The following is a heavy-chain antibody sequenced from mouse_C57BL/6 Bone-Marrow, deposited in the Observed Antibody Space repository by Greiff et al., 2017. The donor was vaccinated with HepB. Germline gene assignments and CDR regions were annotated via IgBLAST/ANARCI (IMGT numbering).Heavy chain of an antibody. CDR3: ARGHYDDPDAY. V-gene: IGHV7-1*01. Sequence: EVKLEESGGGLVQSGRSLRLSCATSGFTFSDFYMEWVRQAPGKGLEWIAASRNKANDYTTEYSASVKGRFIVSRDTSQSILYLQMNALRAEDTAIYYCARGHYDDPDAYWGQGTRVTVSA. CDR1: GFTFSDFY. CDR2: SRNKANDYTT. J-gene: IGHJ3*01. D-gene: IGHD2-13*01.